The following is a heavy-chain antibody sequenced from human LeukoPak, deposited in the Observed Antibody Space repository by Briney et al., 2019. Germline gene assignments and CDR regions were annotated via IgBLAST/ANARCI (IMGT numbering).Heavy chain of an antibody. V-gene: IGHV4-4*02. J-gene: IGHJ5*02. CDR1: GGSISSSNW. CDR3: ARRGSGSYGWFDP. Sequence: SETLSLTCAVSGGSISSSNWWSWVRQPPGKGLEWIGEIYHSGSTNYNPSLKSRVTISVDKSKNQFSLKLSSVTAADTAVYYCARRGSGSYGWFDPWGQGTLVTVSS. CDR2: IYHSGST. D-gene: IGHD3-10*01.